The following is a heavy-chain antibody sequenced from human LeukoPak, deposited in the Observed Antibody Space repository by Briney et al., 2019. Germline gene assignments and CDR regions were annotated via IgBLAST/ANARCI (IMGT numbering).Heavy chain of an antibody. J-gene: IGHJ4*02. V-gene: IGHV3-23*01. Sequence: GGSLRLSCAASGFTFSSYWMSWVRQAPGKGLEWVSHISSVGDNIYYADSVKGRFTISRDNSKSTLYLQMNSLRAEDTAVYYCANWDASHSSGWYDYRGQGTLVTVSS. CDR2: ISSVGDNI. CDR1: GFTFSSYW. CDR3: ANWDASHSSGWYDY. D-gene: IGHD6-19*01.